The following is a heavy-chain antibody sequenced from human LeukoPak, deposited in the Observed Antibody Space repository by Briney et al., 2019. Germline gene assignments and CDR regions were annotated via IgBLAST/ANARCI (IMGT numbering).Heavy chain of an antibody. D-gene: IGHD6-19*01. J-gene: IGHJ4*02. CDR2: IDTSGSH. V-gene: IGHV4-4*07. Sequence: SETLSLTCTVSGGSISSYYWSWIRQPAGKGLEWIGRIDTSGSHNFNPSLTSRVIMSVDPSKKQFSLKLSSVTAADTAVYYCARVTAYSSGWSPFDYWGQGTLVTVSS. CDR1: GGSISSYY. CDR3: ARVTAYSSGWSPFDY.